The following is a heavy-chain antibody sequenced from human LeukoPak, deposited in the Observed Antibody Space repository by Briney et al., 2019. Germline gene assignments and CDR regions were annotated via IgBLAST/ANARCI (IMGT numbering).Heavy chain of an antibody. V-gene: IGHV5-51*01. CDR2: IHPGDSKN. D-gene: IGHD2-21*02. J-gene: IGHJ2*01. Sequence: GESLKISCEASVYIFPNYWIGGVRPVPGKGLDWMGLIHPGDSKNSYRPSLHGQVTISVAKSITTAYLQWSSLQASTTAIYFGAKVVVVTATHWYCDLWGRGSLATVFS. CDR3: AKVVVVTATHWYCDL. CDR1: VYIFPNYW.